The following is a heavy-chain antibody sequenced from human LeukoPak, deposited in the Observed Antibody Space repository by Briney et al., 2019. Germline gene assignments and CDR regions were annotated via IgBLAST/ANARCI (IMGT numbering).Heavy chain of an antibody. CDR1: GGSISSGGYS. Sequence: SETLSLTCAVSGGSISSGGYSWSWIRQPPGKGLEWIGYIYHSGSTYYNPSLKSRVTISVDTSKNQFSLKLSSVTAADTAVYYCARERSYSSSWPYYYGMDVWGKGTTVTVSS. J-gene: IGHJ6*04. V-gene: IGHV4-30-2*01. D-gene: IGHD6-13*01. CDR3: ARERSYSSSWPYYYGMDV. CDR2: IYHSGST.